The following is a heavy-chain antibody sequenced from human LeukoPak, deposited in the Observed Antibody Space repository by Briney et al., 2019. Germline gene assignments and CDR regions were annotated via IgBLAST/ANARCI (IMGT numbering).Heavy chain of an antibody. CDR3: AKEGCSGGSCYQTNYYYYGMDV. V-gene: IGHV3-23*01. Sequence: EGSLRLSCAASGFTFSSYAMSWVRQAPGKGLEWVSAISGSGGSTYYADSAKGRFTISRDNSKNTLYLQMNSLRAEDTAVYYCAKEGCSGGSCYQTNYYYYGMDVWGQGTTVTVSS. J-gene: IGHJ6*02. D-gene: IGHD2-15*01. CDR2: ISGSGGST. CDR1: GFTFSSYA.